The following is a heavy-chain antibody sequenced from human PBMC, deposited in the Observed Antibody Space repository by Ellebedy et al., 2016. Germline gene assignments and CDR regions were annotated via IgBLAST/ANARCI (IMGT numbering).Heavy chain of an antibody. CDR1: GYSFTTYG. CDR3: ARGWKTMFGVITEDI. CDR2: ITTYNGDT. D-gene: IGHD3-3*01. V-gene: IGHV1-18*01. Sequence: ASVKVSXXASGYSFTTYGITWVRQVPGQGLEWMGWITTYNGDTNYAQRLQGRVTMTKDTSTSTAYMELRSLTSDDTAVYYCARGWKTMFGVITEDIWGQGTLVTVSS. J-gene: IGHJ4*02.